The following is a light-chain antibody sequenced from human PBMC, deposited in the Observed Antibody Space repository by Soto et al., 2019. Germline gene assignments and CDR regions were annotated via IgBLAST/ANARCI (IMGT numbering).Light chain of an antibody. CDR3: QHYNNWPRT. V-gene: IGKV3-15*01. J-gene: IGKJ1*01. CDR2: GAS. CDR1: QSVAGN. Sequence: EIVMTQSPATLSVSPGERATLSCRASQSVAGNLAWYQQKPGLAPRLLIYGASTRPTGIPFRFSGSGSGTEFTLTISSLQSEHFAVYYCQHYNNWPRTFGQGTKVEIK.